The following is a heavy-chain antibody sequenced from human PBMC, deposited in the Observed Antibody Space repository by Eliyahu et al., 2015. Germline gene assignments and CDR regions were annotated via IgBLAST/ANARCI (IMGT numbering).Heavy chain of an antibody. CDR3: ARDTRDGGIDDYFDY. CDR1: GGXXSNYA. CDR2: XIPIYGPA. D-gene: IGHD5-24*01. Sequence: QVQXVQSGAEVRKPGSSVRVSCXAXGGXXSNYAFXWVRQAXGQGLXWMGVXIPIYGPANYAQKFQGRVTITADESTSTAYMELSSLTSEDTAVYYCARDTRDGGIDDYFDYWGQGTLVTVSS. V-gene: IGHV1-69*01. J-gene: IGHJ4*02.